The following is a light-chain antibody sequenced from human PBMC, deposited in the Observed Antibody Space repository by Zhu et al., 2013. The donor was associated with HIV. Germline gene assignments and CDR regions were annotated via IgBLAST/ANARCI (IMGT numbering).Light chain of an antibody. V-gene: IGKV3D-20*02. CDR1: ESVSSSSY. CDR2: GAS. Sequence: DIVLTQSPGTLSLSPGERATLSCRASESVSSSSYLAWYQHKPGRAPRLLIYGASYRATGIPDRFSGSGSGTDFTLTINRLEPEDFAVYYCQQRSDWPRSFGQGTRLEIK. CDR3: QQRSDWPRS. J-gene: IGKJ5*01.